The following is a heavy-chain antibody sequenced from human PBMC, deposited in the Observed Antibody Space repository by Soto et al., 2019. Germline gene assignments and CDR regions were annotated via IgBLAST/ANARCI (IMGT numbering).Heavy chain of an antibody. J-gene: IGHJ4*02. CDR3: ARSTAADRSTFDY. CDR2: IYYSGST. V-gene: IGHV4-39*01. Sequence: QLQLQESGPGLVKPSETLSLTCTVSGGSISSSSYYWGWIRQPPGKGLEWIGSIYYSGSTYYNPSLKSRVTISVDTSKNQFSLKLSSVTAADTAVYYCARSTAADRSTFDYWGQGTLVTVSS. CDR1: GGSISSSSYY. D-gene: IGHD6-13*01.